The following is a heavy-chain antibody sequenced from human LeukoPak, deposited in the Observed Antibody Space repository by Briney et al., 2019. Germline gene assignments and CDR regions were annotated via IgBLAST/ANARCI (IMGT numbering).Heavy chain of an antibody. V-gene: IGHV7-4-1*02. D-gene: IGHD3-3*01. CDR1: GYTFTSYS. J-gene: IGHJ1*01. CDR3: ARDDFAVAANFQH. CDR2: INTNTGNP. Sequence: ASVKVSCKASGYTFTSYSMNWVRQVPGQGLEWMGWINTNTGNPTYAQGFTGRFVFSLDTSVSAAYLQINGLKAEDTAFYYCARDDFAVAANFQHWGQGTLVTVSS.